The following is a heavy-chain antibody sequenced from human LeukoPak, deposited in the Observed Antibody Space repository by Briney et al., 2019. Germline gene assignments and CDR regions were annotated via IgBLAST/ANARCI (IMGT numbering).Heavy chain of an antibody. J-gene: IGHJ4*02. CDR2: ISPYNGNT. CDR3: ATPNPYDILTGYYNMDY. D-gene: IGHD3-9*01. V-gene: IGHV1-18*01. Sequence: GASVKVSCKASGYTFTSYGISWVRQAPGQGLEWMGWISPYNGNTNYAQKLQGRVTMTTDTSTSTAYMELRSLRSDDTAVYYCATPNPYDILTGYYNMDYWGQGTLVTVSS. CDR1: GYTFTSYG.